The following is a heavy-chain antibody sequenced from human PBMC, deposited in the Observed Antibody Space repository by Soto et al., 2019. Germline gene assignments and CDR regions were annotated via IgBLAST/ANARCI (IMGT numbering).Heavy chain of an antibody. CDR1: VYTFTSYE. Sequence: ASVKASCKASVYTFTSYEINWVRQATGQGLEGMGWMNPNSGNTGDAQKFQGRVTMTRNTSISTAYMELSSLRSEDTAVYYCARETDDVLRYFHWLRDGVRKYYFEPWGQGTLVTVSP. V-gene: IGHV1-8*01. CDR3: ARETDDVLRYFHWLRDGVRKYYFEP. CDR2: MNPNSGNT. D-gene: IGHD3-9*01. J-gene: IGHJ4*01.